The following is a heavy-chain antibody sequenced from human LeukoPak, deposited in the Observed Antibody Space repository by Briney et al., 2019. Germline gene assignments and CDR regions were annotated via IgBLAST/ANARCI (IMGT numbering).Heavy chain of an antibody. V-gene: IGHV1-46*01. CDR2: INPSGGST. CDR3: ARETPEFCSSTSCYVRYYYYGMDV. CDR1: GYTFTSYY. J-gene: IGHJ6*02. Sequence: ASVKVSCKASGYTFTSYYMHWVRQAPGQGLERMGIINPSGGSTSYAQKFQGRVTMTRDTSTSTVYMELSSLRSEDTAVYYCARETPEFCSSTSCYVRYYYYGMDVWGQGTTVTVSS. D-gene: IGHD2-2*01.